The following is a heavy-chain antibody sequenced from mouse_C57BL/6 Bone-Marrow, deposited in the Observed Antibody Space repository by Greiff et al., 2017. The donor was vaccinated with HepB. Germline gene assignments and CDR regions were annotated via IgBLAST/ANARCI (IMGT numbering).Heavy chain of an antibody. J-gene: IGHJ3*01. CDR1: GYSITSGYY. CDR2: ISYDGSN. Sequence: EVQLQQSGPGLVKPSQSLSLTCSVTGYSITSGYYWNWIRQFTGNKLVWMGYISYDGSNDYNPSLTNRISITRYTSKNPFFLKLNSVTTEDTATYYCAREGAYYSNSWFAYWGQGTLVTVSA. V-gene: IGHV3-6*01. CDR3: AREGAYYSNSWFAY. D-gene: IGHD2-5*01.